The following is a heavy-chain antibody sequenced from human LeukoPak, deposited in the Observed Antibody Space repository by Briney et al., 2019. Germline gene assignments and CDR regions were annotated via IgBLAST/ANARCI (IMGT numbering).Heavy chain of an antibody. J-gene: IGHJ4*02. CDR1: GDIFSNYP. Sequence: APVKVSCKASGDIFSNYPITWVRQAPGQGLEWMGRIIPIFGTVNYAQKFQGRVTIIADKSTSTAYMELSSLRSEDTAVYYCARGRWELRGGYFDYWGQGTLVTVSS. CDR3: ARGRWELRGGYFDY. V-gene: IGHV1-69*06. CDR2: IIPIFGTV. D-gene: IGHD1-26*01.